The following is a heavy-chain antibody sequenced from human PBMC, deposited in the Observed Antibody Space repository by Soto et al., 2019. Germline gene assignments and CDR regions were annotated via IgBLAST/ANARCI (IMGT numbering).Heavy chain of an antibody. Sequence: QVQLQESGPGLVKSSQTLSLTCSVSGGSISNGGYYWTWIRQHPGKGLEWIGYIYYAVYTYYNSCLKSRVYISMHTSPDQFSLNLSSVTAADTAVYYCAMAVYGDFSSFDYRGQGTLVTVSS. CDR3: AMAVYGDFSSFDY. J-gene: IGHJ4*02. V-gene: IGHV4-31*03. CDR2: IYYAVYT. CDR1: GGSISNGGYY. D-gene: IGHD4-17*01.